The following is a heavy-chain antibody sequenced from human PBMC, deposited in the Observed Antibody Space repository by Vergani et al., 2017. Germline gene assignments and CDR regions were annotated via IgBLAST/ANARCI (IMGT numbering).Heavy chain of an antibody. J-gene: IGHJ5*02. Sequence: QVQLQESGPGLVKPSETLSLTCTVSGGSISSHYWSWIRQPPGKGLEWIGYIYYSGSTNYHPSLKSRVTISVDTSKNQFSLKLSSVTAADTAVYYCARDSYDFWSGYPNGWFDPWGQGTLVTVSS. CDR2: IYYSGST. CDR1: GGSISSHY. V-gene: IGHV4-59*11. CDR3: ARDSYDFWSGYPNGWFDP. D-gene: IGHD3-3*01.